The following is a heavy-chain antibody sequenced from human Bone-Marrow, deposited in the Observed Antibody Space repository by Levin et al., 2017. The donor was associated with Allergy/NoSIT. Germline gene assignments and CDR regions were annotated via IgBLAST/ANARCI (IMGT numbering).Heavy chain of an antibody. CDR1: GSTLSEVS. D-gene: IGHD3-3*01. CDR2: FDPETDET. V-gene: IGHV1-24*01. CDR3: AIAQYDFRSGKPQSFDY. Sequence: GASVKVSCKVSGSTLSEVSVNWVRQAPGEGLEWMGRFDPETDETDNTQKFHGRVTVTEDTSTDTGYMELSGLRSDDTAVYYCAIAQYDFRSGKPQSFDYWGQGTLITVSS. J-gene: IGHJ4*02.